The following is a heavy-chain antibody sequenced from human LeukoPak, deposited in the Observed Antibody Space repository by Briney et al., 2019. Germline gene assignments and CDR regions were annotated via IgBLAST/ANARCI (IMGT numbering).Heavy chain of an antibody. V-gene: IGHV4-59*01. D-gene: IGHD1-1*01. CDR1: GGSISSYY. J-gene: IGHJ5*02. CDR3: ARAGHNWNDVSWFDP. Sequence: SETLSLTCTVSGGSISSYYWSWIRQPPGKGLEWIGYIYYSGSTNYNPSLKSRVTISVDTSNNQFSLKLSSVTAADTAVYYCARAGHNWNDVSWFDPWGQGTLVTVSS. CDR2: IYYSGST.